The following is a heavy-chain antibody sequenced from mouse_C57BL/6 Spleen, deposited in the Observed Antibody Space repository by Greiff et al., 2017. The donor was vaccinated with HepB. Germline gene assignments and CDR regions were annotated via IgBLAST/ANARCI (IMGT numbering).Heavy chain of an antibody. CDR1: GYSITSGYG. CDR2: ISYSGST. D-gene: IGHD1-2*01. V-gene: IGHV3-1*02. J-gene: IGHJ2*01. Sequence: EVKLQESGPGLVKPSQSLSLTCTVTGYSITSGYGWHWIRQFPGNKLEWMGYISYSGSTNYNPSLNSRISITRDTYKNQFFLQLNSVTTEDTATYYCARTARIKYWGQGTTLTVSS. CDR3: ARTARIKY.